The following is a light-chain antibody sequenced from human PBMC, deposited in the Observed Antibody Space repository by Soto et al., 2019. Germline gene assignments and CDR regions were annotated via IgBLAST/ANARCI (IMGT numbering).Light chain of an antibody. CDR1: QSVSSN. CDR3: QQYNNWPLT. Sequence: EIVMTQSPATLSVSPGERATLSCRASQSVSSNLDWYQQKPGQAPRLLIYGASTRATGIPARFSGSGSGTEFTLSISSRQSEDFAVYYCQQYNNWPLTFGGGTKVEIK. CDR2: GAS. J-gene: IGKJ4*01. V-gene: IGKV3-15*01.